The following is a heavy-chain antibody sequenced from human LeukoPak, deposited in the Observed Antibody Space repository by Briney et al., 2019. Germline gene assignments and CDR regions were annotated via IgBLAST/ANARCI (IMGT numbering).Heavy chain of an antibody. CDR2: INPSGGST. CDR3: AKDRAGTTSWAGYYYYYGMDV. J-gene: IGHJ6*02. Sequence: ASVKVSCKASGYTFTDYYIHWVRQAPGQGLEWMGIINPSGGSTSYAQKFQGRVTMTRDTSTSTVYMELSSLRSEDTAVYYCAKDRAGTTSWAGYYYYYGMDVWGQGTTVTVSS. CDR1: GYTFTDYY. D-gene: IGHD1-1*01. V-gene: IGHV1-46*01.